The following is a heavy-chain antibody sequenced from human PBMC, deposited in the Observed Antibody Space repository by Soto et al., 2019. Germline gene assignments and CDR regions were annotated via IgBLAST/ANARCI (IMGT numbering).Heavy chain of an antibody. Sequence: QVQLHESGPGLVKPSETLSLTCTVSGGSISGYYWSWIRQPPEKGLEWIGYIYYSGSTNYNPSLMSRVTISVDTSTNQFSLKLCSVTAADTAVYYCARGALYSSGWYSYWGQGTLVTVSS. V-gene: IGHV4-59*01. CDR3: ARGALYSSGWYSY. CDR2: IYYSGST. D-gene: IGHD6-19*01. J-gene: IGHJ4*02. CDR1: GGSISGYY.